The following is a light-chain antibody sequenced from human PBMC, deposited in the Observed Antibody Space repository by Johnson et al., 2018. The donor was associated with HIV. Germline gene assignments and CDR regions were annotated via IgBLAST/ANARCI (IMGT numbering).Light chain of an antibody. J-gene: IGLJ1*01. CDR1: SSNIGNNY. CDR2: ENN. Sequence: QPPSVSAAPGQKVTISCSGSSSNIGNNYVSWYQQLPGTAPKLLIYENNKRPSGIPDRFSGSKSGTSATLGITGLQTGDEADYYCGTWDSSLYAYVFGTGTKVTAL. CDR3: GTWDSSLYAYV. V-gene: IGLV1-51*02.